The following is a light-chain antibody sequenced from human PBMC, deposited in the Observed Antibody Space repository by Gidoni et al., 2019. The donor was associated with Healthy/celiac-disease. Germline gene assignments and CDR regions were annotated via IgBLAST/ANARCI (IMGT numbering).Light chain of an antibody. CDR1: SLRSYY. V-gene: IGLV3-19*01. CDR2: GKH. CDR3: NSRDSSGNPL. Sequence: SALTQDPAVSVALGQTVRITCQGDSLRSYYASWYQQKPGQAPVLVIYGKHNRPSGLPGRFSGSSSGNTASLTIAGAQAEDEADYFCNSRDSSGNPLFGGGTKLTVL. J-gene: IGLJ2*01.